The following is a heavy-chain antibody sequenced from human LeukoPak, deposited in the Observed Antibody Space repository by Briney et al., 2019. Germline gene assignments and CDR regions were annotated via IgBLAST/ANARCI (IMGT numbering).Heavy chain of an antibody. Sequence: SETLSLTCTVSGGSISSSSYYWGWIRQPPGKRLEWIGSIYYSGSTYYNPSLKSRVTISVDTSKNQFSLKLSSVTAADTAVYYCASRIAVAGTAFDYWGQGTLVTVSS. CDR1: GGSISSSSYY. CDR2: IYYSGST. V-gene: IGHV4-39*01. CDR3: ASRIAVAGTAFDY. D-gene: IGHD6-19*01. J-gene: IGHJ4*02.